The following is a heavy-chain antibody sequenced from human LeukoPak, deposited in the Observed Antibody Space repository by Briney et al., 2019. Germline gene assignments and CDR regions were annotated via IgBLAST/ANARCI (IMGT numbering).Heavy chain of an antibody. J-gene: IGHJ5*02. V-gene: IGHV3-23*01. CDR3: AKDPYSSSWLYNWFDP. CDR2: ISESGGST. D-gene: IGHD6-13*01. CDR1: GFTFTSYA. Sequence: GWSLRLSCTASGFTFTSYARSWVRHAPGKGLEWVSPISESGGSTYYADSVKGRFTISRDNSKNTLYLQMNSLRAEDTAVYYCAKDPYSSSWLYNWFDPWGQGTLVTVSS.